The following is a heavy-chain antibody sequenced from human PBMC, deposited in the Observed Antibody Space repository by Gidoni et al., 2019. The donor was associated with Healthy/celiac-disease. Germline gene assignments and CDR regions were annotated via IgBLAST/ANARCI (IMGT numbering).Heavy chain of an antibody. CDR1: GCSISSSSYY. Sequence: QLQLQESGPGLVKPSDTLSLTCTVSGCSISSSSYYWGWIRQPPGKGLEWIGSIYYSGSTYYNPSLKSRVTISVDTSKNQFSLKLSSVTAADTAVYYCARLVGATNFDYWGQGTLVTVSS. J-gene: IGHJ4*02. CDR2: IYYSGST. CDR3: ARLVGATNFDY. V-gene: IGHV4-39*01. D-gene: IGHD1-26*01.